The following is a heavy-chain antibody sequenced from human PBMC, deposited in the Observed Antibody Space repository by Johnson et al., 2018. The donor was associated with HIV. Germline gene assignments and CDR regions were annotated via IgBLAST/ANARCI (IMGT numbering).Heavy chain of an antibody. CDR3: ARDDTEADGAFDI. CDR1: GFTFSSYG. V-gene: IGHV3-33*01. Sequence: HVQLVESGGGVVQPGRSLRLSCAASGFTFSSYGMHWVRQAPGKGLEWVAVIWYDGSNKDYADSVKGRFTISRDNSKNTLYLQMNSLRAEDTAVYYCARDDTEADGAFDIWGQGTMVTVSS. D-gene: IGHD2-2*02. CDR2: IWYDGSNK. J-gene: IGHJ3*02.